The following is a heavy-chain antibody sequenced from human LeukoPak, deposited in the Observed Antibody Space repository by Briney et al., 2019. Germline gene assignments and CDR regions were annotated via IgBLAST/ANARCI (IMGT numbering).Heavy chain of an antibody. CDR2: IYYSGST. CDR1: GGSISSYY. CDR3: ARRNPPSWDRIGYYFDY. D-gene: IGHD1-26*01. Sequence: SETLSLTCTVSGGSISSYYWSWIRQPPGKGLEWIGYIYYSGSTNYNPSLKSRVTIPVDTSKNQFSLKLSSVTAADTAVYYCARRNPPSWDRIGYYFDYWGQGTLVTVSS. J-gene: IGHJ4*02. V-gene: IGHV4-59*01.